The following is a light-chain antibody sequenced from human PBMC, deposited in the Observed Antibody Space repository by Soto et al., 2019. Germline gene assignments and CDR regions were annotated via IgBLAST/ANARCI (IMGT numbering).Light chain of an antibody. CDR1: SSDVGGYYY. Sequence: QLVLTQPASVSGSPGQSITISCTGISSDVGGYYYVSWYQHHPGKAPKLMIYEVSNRPSGVSNRFSGSKSGNTASLTISGLQADDEADYYCSSYTSSSTYVFGTGTKVTVL. V-gene: IGLV2-14*01. J-gene: IGLJ1*01. CDR2: EVS. CDR3: SSYTSSSTYV.